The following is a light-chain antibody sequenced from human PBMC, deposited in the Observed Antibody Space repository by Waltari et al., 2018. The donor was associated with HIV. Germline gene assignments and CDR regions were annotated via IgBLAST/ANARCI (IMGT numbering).Light chain of an antibody. CDR3: QQSYSTPFT. CDR2: ATS. CDR1: QSISRY. V-gene: IGKV1-39*01. J-gene: IGKJ3*01. Sequence: DIQMTQSPSSLSASVGDTVTITCRTSQSISRYLNWYQQRPGKDPNLLIYATSTLQSGVPSRCSGSGSGTDFTLTITSLQPEDFATYYCQQSYSTPFTFGPGTKVDV.